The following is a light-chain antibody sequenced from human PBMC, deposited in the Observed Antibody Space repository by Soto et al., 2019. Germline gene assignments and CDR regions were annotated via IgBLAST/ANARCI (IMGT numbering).Light chain of an antibody. CDR2: HAS. CDR1: QSVSSY. V-gene: IGKV3-11*01. J-gene: IGKJ4*01. CDR3: QQRRNAPGT. Sequence: EIVFTHCPATLSLSPRERATLSCRASQSVSSYLAWYQHKYGQPPRLLLYHASSRVTGIPVRSSGSGSGTACTLTISRLEPDDYAVYHRQQRRNAPGTYGGGTKVEIK.